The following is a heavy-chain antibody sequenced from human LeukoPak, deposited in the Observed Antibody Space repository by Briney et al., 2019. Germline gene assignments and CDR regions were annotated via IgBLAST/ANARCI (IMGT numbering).Heavy chain of an antibody. CDR3: ARHGNAGTFSSWFVP. J-gene: IGHJ5*02. Sequence: GESLKISCKGSGSTFSSYWISWVRQMPGKGLEWMGTLDPSDSYTNYSPSFQGLVTISADKSISTAYLQWSSLKASDTAIYYCARHGNAGTFSSWFVPWGQGTLVTVSS. CDR1: GSTFSSYW. V-gene: IGHV5-10-1*01. CDR2: LDPSDSYT. D-gene: IGHD1-1*01.